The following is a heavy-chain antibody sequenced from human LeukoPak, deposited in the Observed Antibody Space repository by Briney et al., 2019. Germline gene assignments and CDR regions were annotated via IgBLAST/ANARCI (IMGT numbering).Heavy chain of an antibody. CDR1: GGSISSSSYY. D-gene: IGHD2-2*01. Sequence: PSETLSLTCTVSGGSISSSSYYWGWIRQPPGKGLEWIGSIYYSGSTYYNPSLKSRVTISVDTSKNQFSLKLSSVTAADTAVYYCARHRAEINQLLTPNWFDPWGQGTLVTVSS. V-gene: IGHV4-39*01. CDR3: ARHRAEINQLLTPNWFDP. CDR2: IYYSGST. J-gene: IGHJ5*02.